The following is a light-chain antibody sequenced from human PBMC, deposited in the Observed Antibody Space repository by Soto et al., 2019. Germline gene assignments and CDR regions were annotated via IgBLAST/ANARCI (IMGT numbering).Light chain of an antibody. J-gene: IGLJ1*01. CDR1: GADVGAFNL. Sequence: QSALTQPASVSGSPGQSITISCTGTGADVGAFNLVSWYQQHPDGVPKLIIYEGSKRPSGVSDRFSGSKSGNTASLTISGHQAEDEADYHCCSYAGSKVYVFGTGTKLTVL. CDR2: EGS. V-gene: IGLV2-23*01. CDR3: CSYAGSKVYV.